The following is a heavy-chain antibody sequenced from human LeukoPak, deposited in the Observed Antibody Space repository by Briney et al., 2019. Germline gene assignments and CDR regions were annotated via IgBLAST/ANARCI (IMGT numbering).Heavy chain of an antibody. D-gene: IGHD6-19*01. Sequence: GGSLRLSCAASGFTFSSYWMSWVRQAPGKGLEWVANIKQDGSEKYYVDSVKGRFTISRDNAKSSLYLQMNSLRAEDTAVYYCAREPPSYSSGWYYFDYWGQGTLVTVSS. CDR3: AREPPSYSSGWYYFDY. CDR2: IKQDGSEK. CDR1: GFTFSSYW. J-gene: IGHJ4*02. V-gene: IGHV3-7*01.